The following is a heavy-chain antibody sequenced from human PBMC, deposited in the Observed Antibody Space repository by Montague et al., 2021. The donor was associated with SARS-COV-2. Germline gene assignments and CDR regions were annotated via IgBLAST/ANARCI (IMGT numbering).Heavy chain of an antibody. Sequence: SLRLSCAASGFTFSSYAMHWVRQAPGKGLEWVAVISYDGSNKYYADSVKGRFTISRDNSTNTLYLQMNSLRAEDTAVYYCARDDDSSSWRYYFDYWGQGTLVTVSS. V-gene: IGHV3-30*04. J-gene: IGHJ4*02. CDR3: ARDDDSSSWRYYFDY. CDR2: ISYDGSNK. CDR1: GFTFSSYA. D-gene: IGHD6-13*01.